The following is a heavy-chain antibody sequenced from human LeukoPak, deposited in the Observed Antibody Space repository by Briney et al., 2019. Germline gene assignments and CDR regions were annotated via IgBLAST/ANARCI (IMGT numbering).Heavy chain of an antibody. Sequence: GGSLRLSCAASGFTFSNYWMHWVRQAPGKGLEWVAVISYDGSNKYYADSVKGRFTISRDNSKNTLYLQMNSLRAEDTAVYYCAKESARYYYMDVWGKGTTVTVSS. CDR2: ISYDGSNK. V-gene: IGHV3-30*18. D-gene: IGHD6-6*01. CDR3: AKESARYYYMDV. CDR1: GFTFSNYW. J-gene: IGHJ6*03.